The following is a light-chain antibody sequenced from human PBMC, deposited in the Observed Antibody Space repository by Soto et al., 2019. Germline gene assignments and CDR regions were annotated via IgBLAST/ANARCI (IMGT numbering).Light chain of an antibody. V-gene: IGKV1-39*01. J-gene: IGKJ2*01. CDR3: QQSYSTPPYT. Sequence: DIPMTQSPSSLSASVGDRVTITCRASQSISSYLNWYQQKPGKAPKLLIYAASSLQSGVPSRFSGSGSGTDFTLTISSLQPEDFATYYCQQSYSTPPYTFGQGTMLEIK. CDR1: QSISSY. CDR2: AAS.